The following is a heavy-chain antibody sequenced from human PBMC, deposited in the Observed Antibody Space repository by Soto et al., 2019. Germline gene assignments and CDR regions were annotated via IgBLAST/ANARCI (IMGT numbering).Heavy chain of an antibody. CDR2: INGGSTP. Sequence: GSLRLSCAASGFTFNSYAMNWVRQAPVKGLDWVTTINGGSTPYYADSVKGRFTISRDNSKNTLYLQMNSLRAEDTAVYYCAKDKEWSGVYGMDVRGHGNTVTVYS. D-gene: IGHD3-3*01. CDR1: GFTFNSYA. J-gene: IGHJ6*02. CDR3: AKDKEWSGVYGMDV. V-gene: IGHV3-23*01.